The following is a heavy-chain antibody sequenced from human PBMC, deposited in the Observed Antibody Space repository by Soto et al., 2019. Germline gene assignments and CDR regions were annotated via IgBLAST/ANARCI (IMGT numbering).Heavy chain of an antibody. Sequence: GGSLRLSCAASGFTFSNYWMTWVRQAPGKGLEWVANIKQDGSKKYYVDSVKGQFTISRDNAKNSLYLKMKSLRAENTDVNYWANGVWYLVFGGRGPRVTVSS. CDR1: GFTFSNYW. V-gene: IGHV3-7*01. CDR2: IKQDGSKK. D-gene: IGHD3-3*01. J-gene: IGHJ1*01. CDR3: ANGVWYLVF.